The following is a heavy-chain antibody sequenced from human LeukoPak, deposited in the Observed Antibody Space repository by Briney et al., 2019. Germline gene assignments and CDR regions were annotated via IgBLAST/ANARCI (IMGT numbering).Heavy chain of an antibody. V-gene: IGHV3-23*01. CDR1: GFTFDSYA. Sequence: PGGSLRLSCAASGFTFDSYAMSWVRQAPGKGLEWVSAVSRFRGTTYYADSAKGRYTISRDNSNNTVYLQMNSLRVGDTALYYCVKHVDSRWSNSRFDPWGQGTLVTVS. J-gene: IGHJ5*02. CDR2: VSRFRGTT. D-gene: IGHD6-13*01. CDR3: VKHVDSRWSNSRFDP.